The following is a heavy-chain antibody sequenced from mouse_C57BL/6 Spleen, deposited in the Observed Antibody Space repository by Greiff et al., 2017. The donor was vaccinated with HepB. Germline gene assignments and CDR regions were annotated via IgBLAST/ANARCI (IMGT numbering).Heavy chain of an antibody. CDR2: IRSKSNNYAT. CDR1: GFSFNTYA. J-gene: IGHJ4*01. CDR3: VRHLRYGSSYAMDY. D-gene: IGHD1-1*01. Sequence: EVHLVESGGGLVQPKGSLKLSCAASGFSFNTYAMNWVRQAPGKGLEWVARIRSKSNNYATYYADSVKDRFTISRDDSESMLYLQMNNLKTEDTAMYYCVRHLRYGSSYAMDYWGQGTSVTVSS. V-gene: IGHV10-1*01.